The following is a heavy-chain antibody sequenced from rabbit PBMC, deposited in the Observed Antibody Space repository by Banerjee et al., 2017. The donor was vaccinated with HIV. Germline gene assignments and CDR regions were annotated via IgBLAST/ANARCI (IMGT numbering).Heavy chain of an antibody. CDR2: IDTSNGDT. CDR3: AKDMGVAAGYFFNL. D-gene: IGHD4-1*01. J-gene: IGHJ4*01. CDR1: GFSFSSNW. V-gene: IGHV1S45*01. Sequence: LEESGGGLVKPGGTLTLTCKVSGFSFSSNWICWVRQAPGKGLEWIACIDTSNGDTDYANWPKGRFTISKASSTTVTLQMTSLTAADTATYFCAKDMGVAAGYFFNLWGPGTLVTVS.